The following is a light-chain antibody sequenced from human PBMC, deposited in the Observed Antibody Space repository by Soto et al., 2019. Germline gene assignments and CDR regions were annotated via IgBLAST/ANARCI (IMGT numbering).Light chain of an antibody. CDR2: TVS. V-gene: IGKV2-30*02. CDR3: MQGTHWPLT. Sequence: VVMTQSPLSLPVTLGQPASISCRSSQSLVHSDGNTYLNWFQQRPGQTPRRLIYTVSNRDSGVPDRFSGSGSGTVFTLKINRVEAEDVGVYYCMQGTHWPLTFGQGTKVEIK. J-gene: IGKJ1*01. CDR1: QSLVHSDGNTY.